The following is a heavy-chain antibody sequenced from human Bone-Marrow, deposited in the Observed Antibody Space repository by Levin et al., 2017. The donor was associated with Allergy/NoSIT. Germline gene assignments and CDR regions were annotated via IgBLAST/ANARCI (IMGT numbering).Heavy chain of an antibody. D-gene: IGHD3-16*02. J-gene: IGHJ4*02. CDR2: IYYSGST. CDR3: ARAAYYEFVWGSFRLFDH. V-gene: IGHV4-30-4*01. Sequence: SQTLSLTCAVSGGSLTNGDYYWSWIRQSPGKGLEWIGYIYYSGSTYYNPSLKSRVLISIDTSENQFSLKLKSVTAADTAVYFCARAAYYEFVWGSFRLFDHWGQGSLVTVSS. CDR1: GGSLTNGDYY.